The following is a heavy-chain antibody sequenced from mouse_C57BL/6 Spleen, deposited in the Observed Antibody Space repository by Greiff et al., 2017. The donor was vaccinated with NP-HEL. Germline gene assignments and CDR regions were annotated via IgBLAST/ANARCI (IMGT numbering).Heavy chain of an antibody. CDR2: IYPNSGST. J-gene: IGHJ3*01. D-gene: IGHD2-2*01. CDR3: ACCYGYDAAFAY. CDR1: GYTFTSSW. Sequence: QVQLQQPGAELVKPGASVKLSCKASGYTFTSSWMHWVKQRPGQGLEWIGMIYPNSGSTNYNEKFKSKATLTADKSSSTAYMQLSSLTSEDSAVYYCACCYGYDAAFAYWGQGTLVTVSA. V-gene: IGHV1-64*01.